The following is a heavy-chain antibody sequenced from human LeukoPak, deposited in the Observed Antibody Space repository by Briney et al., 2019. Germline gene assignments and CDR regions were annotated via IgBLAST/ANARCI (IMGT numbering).Heavy chain of an antibody. J-gene: IGHJ6*02. CDR2: MNANSGGT. V-gene: IGHV1-2*04. CDR1: GYTFTGYY. Sequence: ASVKVSCKASGYTFTGYYMHWVRQAPGHGHEWMGWMNANSGGTNYAQKFQGWVTMTRDTSLSTAYMELSRLRSDDTAVYYCARVGSAFQNYYGMDVWGQGITVTVSS. CDR3: ARVGSAFQNYYGMDV. D-gene: IGHD6-6*01.